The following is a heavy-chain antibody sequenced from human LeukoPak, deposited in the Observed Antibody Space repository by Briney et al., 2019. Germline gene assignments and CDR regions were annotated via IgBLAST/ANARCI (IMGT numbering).Heavy chain of an antibody. CDR2: ISSSSRTI. J-gene: IGHJ4*02. CDR3: ARDRYGDYDFDY. D-gene: IGHD4-17*01. V-gene: IGHV3-48*02. Sequence: GGSLRLSCAASGFTFSSYSMNWVRQAPGRGLEWVSYISSSSRTIYYADSVKGRFTISRDNDKNSLYLQMNSLRDEDTAVYYCARDRYGDYDFDYWGQGTLVSVS. CDR1: GFTFSSYS.